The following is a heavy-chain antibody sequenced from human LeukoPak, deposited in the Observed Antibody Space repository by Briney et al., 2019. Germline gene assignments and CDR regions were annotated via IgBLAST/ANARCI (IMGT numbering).Heavy chain of an antibody. D-gene: IGHD3-22*01. CDR3: ARGTNWYDSSGLHY. CDR2: IYYSGST. CDR1: GGSISSYY. Sequence: SETLSLTCTVSGGSISSYYWSWIRQPPGKGLEWIGYIYYSGSTNYNPSLKSRVTISVDTSKNQFSLKLSSVTAADTAVYYCARGTNWYDSSGLHYWGQGTLVTVSS. J-gene: IGHJ4*02. V-gene: IGHV4-59*01.